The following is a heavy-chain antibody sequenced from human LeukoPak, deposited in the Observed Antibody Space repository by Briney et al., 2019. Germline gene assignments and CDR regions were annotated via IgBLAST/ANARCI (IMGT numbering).Heavy chain of an antibody. D-gene: IGHD1-14*01. CDR2: ISYSVSA. Sequence: SETLSLTCTVSGGSISSPNYYWAWVRQPPGKGQEWIGSISYSVSAHYYPSLKSRVTISIDTSKNQFTLKLSSVTAADTAVYYCVRHEHNPQFDPWGQGTLVTVSS. J-gene: IGHJ5*02. CDR1: GGSISSPNYY. V-gene: IGHV4-39*01. CDR3: VRHEHNPQFDP.